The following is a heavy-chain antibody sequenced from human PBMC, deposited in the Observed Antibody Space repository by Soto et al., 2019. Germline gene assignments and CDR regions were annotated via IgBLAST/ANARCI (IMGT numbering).Heavy chain of an antibody. CDR1: GASVTGFY. CDR3: ARATGLGVAHIDY. CDR2: VFHSGSS. D-gene: IGHD6-19*01. V-gene: IGHV4-59*02. Sequence: SETLSLTCTVSGASVTGFYWSWIRQPPGKGLEWIGYVFHSGSSNYNPSLKSRVTISVDTSKSQISLRLTSVTAADTAVYYCARATGLGVAHIDYWGQGTLVTVSS. J-gene: IGHJ4*02.